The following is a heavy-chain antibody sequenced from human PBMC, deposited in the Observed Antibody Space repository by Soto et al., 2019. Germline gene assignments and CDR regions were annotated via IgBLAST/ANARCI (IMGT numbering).Heavy chain of an antibody. D-gene: IGHD6-25*01. J-gene: IGHJ4*02. Sequence: PGGSLTLSCSASGFTFSNYGLLLVRQAPGKGLEWVAVISFDGTSKYYAASVKGRFTISRDNSKNTLYLQMNSLRAEDTAVYYCAKDVKRLLGQTSDYWGQGT. CDR1: GFTFSNYG. CDR2: ISFDGTSK. V-gene: IGHV3-30*18. CDR3: AKDVKRLLGQTSDY.